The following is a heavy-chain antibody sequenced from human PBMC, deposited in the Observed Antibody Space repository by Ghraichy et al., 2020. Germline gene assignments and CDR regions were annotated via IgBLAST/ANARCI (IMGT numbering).Heavy chain of an antibody. D-gene: IGHD3-16*01. V-gene: IGHV3-21*01. J-gene: IGHJ6*02. Sequence: GESLNISCAASGFLFSSFPMNWVRQAPGKGLEWVSSISSSTSRTTYIYYVDSVKGRFTISRDNAKNSLYLQMNSLRAEDTAVYYCARGVNGMDVWGQGTTVTVSS. CDR3: ARGVNGMDV. CDR1: GFLFSSFP. CDR2: ISSSTSRTTYI.